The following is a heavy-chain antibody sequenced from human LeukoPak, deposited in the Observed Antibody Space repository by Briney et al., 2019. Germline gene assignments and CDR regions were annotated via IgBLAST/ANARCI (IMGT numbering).Heavy chain of an antibody. V-gene: IGHV4-39*01. J-gene: IGHJ4*02. CDR1: GGSISSSSYY. Sequence: SETLSLTCTVSGGSISSSSYYWGWIRQPLGKGLEWIGSIYYSGSTYYNPSLKSRVTISVDTSKNQFSLKLSSVTAADTAVYYCARSGKIQLFDYWGQGTLVTVSS. D-gene: IGHD5-18*01. CDR3: ARSGKIQLFDY. CDR2: IYYSGST.